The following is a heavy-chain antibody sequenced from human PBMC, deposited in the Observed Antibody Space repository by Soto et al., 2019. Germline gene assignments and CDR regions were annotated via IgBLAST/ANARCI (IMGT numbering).Heavy chain of an antibody. J-gene: IGHJ4*02. CDR1: GDSVNSGSYY. CDR3: ARGSSAWSGPYFDS. CDR2: ISYSGAN. Sequence: QVQLQESGPGLVQPSETLSLTCTVSGDSVNSGSYYWSWIRQPPGKGLEWIGFISYSGANNYRPSLKRRVTVSIETYKNQFSLCLNSMTAADTAVYYCARGSSAWSGPYFDSWGQGALVTVSP. V-gene: IGHV4-61*01. D-gene: IGHD6-19*01.